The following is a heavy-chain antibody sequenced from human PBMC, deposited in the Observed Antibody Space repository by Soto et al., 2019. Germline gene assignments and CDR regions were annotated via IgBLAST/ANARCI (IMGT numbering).Heavy chain of an antibody. CDR2: ISAHNGNT. D-gene: IGHD1-1*01. V-gene: IGHV1-18*01. Sequence: QVPLVQSGAEVKQPGASVKVSCQGSGYAFTTYGITWVRQAPGQGLEWMGWISAHNGNTNYEQKLQGRVTVTRDTSTSTAYMELRSLRYDDTAVYYCARGRYGDYWGQGALVTVSS. CDR1: GYAFTTYG. CDR3: ARGRYGDY. J-gene: IGHJ4*02.